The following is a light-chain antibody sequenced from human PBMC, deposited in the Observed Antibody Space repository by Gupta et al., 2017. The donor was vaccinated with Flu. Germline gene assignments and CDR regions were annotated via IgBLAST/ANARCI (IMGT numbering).Light chain of an antibody. CDR1: SSNIGSNT. Sequence: VTISCSGSSSNIGSNTVNWYQQLPRTAPKLLIYTNNQRPSGVPDRFFGSKSDTSASLAISGLQAEDEADYYCASWDDSRNGGVFGGGTKLTVL. CDR2: TNN. V-gene: IGLV1-44*01. J-gene: IGLJ3*02. CDR3: ASWDDSRNGGV.